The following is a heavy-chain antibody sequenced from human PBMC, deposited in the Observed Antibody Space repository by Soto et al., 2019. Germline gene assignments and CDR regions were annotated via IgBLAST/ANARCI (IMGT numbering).Heavy chain of an antibody. CDR2: IIPIFGTA. V-gene: IGHV1-69*13. J-gene: IGHJ5*02. Sequence: SVKVSCKASGGTFSSYAISWVRQAPGQGLEWMGLIIPIFGTANYAQKFQGRVTITADESTSTAYMELRSLRSEDTAVYYCARDVEMDTIRWFDHRGQGTLVTVSS. CDR3: ARDVEMDTIRWFDH. CDR1: GGTFSSYA. D-gene: IGHD5-18*01.